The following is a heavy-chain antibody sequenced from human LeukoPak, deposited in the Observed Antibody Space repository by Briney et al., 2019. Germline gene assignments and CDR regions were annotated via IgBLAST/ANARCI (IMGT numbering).Heavy chain of an antibody. CDR3: ASGLWFGELYDY. V-gene: IGHV3-48*04. D-gene: IGHD3-10*01. J-gene: IGHJ4*02. CDR1: GFTFSSYS. Sequence: GGSLRLSCAASGFTFSSYSMNWVRQAPGKGLEWVSYISSSGSTIYYADSVKGRFTISRDNAKNSLYLQMNSLRAEDTAVYYCASGLWFGELYDYWGQGTLVTVSS. CDR2: ISSSGSTI.